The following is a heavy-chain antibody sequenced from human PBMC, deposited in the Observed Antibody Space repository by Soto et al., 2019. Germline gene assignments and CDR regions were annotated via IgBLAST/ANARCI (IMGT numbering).Heavy chain of an antibody. D-gene: IGHD2-2*02. CDR3: AREYTAWPLAYGLDV. V-gene: IGHV3-21*01. J-gene: IGHJ6*02. Sequence: VGSLRLSCVVSGFTFSTYSINCVRQAPGKGLERVSSISSRSDIYYADSVKGRFTISRDNAKNSVSLQMNSLRAEDTAVYYCAREYTAWPLAYGLDVWGQGTTVTVSS. CDR2: ISSRSDI. CDR1: GFTFSTYS.